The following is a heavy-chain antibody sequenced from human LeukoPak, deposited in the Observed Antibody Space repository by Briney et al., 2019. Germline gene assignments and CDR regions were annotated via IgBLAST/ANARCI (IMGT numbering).Heavy chain of an antibody. CDR3: ARHEWSIAVAGTFSFDY. Sequence: SETLSLTCTVSGGSISSSSYYWGWIRQPPGKGLEWIGRIYYSGSTYYNPSLKSRVTISVDTSKNQFSLKLSSVTAADTAVYYCARHEWSIAVAGTFSFDYWGQGTLVTVSS. J-gene: IGHJ4*02. CDR1: GGSISSSSYY. V-gene: IGHV4-39*01. CDR2: IYYSGST. D-gene: IGHD6-19*01.